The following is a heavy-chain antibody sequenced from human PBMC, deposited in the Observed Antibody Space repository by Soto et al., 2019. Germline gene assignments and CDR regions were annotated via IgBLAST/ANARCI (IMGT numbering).Heavy chain of an antibody. J-gene: IGHJ3*02. D-gene: IGHD3-16*01. CDR2: IYYSGST. V-gene: IGHV4-59*01. CDR3: ARAVSFFHDAFDI. CDR1: GGSISSYY. Sequence: QVQLQESGPGLVKPSETLSLTCTVSGGSISSYYWSWIRQPPGKGLEWIGYIYYSGSTNYNPSLKSRVXTSXDXYKNQFSLKLSSVTAADTAVYYCARAVSFFHDAFDIWGQGTMVTVSS.